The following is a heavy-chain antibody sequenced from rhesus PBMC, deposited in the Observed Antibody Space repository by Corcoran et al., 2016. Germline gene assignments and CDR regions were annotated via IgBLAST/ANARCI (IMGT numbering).Heavy chain of an antibody. CDR2: IGGSSGNT. Sequence: QVQLQESGPGLVKSSETLSLTCAVSGGSISSSNWWSWIRQPPGKGLEWIGNIGGSSGNTYYNPALKRRVTITKDTAKNQFSLKLSSVTAADTAVYYCARRPGGYFDYWGQGVLVTVSS. CDR1: GGSISSSNW. V-gene: IGHV4-65*02. D-gene: IGHD6-13*01. J-gene: IGHJ4*01. CDR3: ARRPGGYFDY.